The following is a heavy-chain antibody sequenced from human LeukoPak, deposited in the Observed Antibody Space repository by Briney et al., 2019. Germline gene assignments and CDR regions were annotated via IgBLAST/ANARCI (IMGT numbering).Heavy chain of an antibody. J-gene: IGHJ6*03. V-gene: IGHV4-34*01. Sequence: SETLSLTCAVYGGSFSGYYWSWIRQPPGKGLEWIGEINHSGSTNYNPSLKSRVTISVDTSKNQFSLKLSSVTAADTAVYYCARVVTIYYYYMDVWGKGTTVTASS. CDR1: GGSFSGYY. CDR3: ARVVTIYYYYMDV. CDR2: INHSGST. D-gene: IGHD3-3*01.